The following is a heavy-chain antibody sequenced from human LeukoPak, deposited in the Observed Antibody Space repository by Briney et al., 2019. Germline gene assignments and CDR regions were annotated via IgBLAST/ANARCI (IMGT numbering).Heavy chain of an antibody. CDR2: INHSGST. D-gene: IGHD3-10*01. Sequence: SETLSLTCAVYGGSFSGYYWSWIRQPPGKGLEWIGEINHSGSTNYNPSLKSRVTISVDTSKNQFSLKLSSVTAADTAVYYCATLTGGSYYYYYYYYMDVWGKGTTVTVSS. V-gene: IGHV4-34*01. J-gene: IGHJ6*03. CDR3: ATLTGGSYYYYYYYYMDV. CDR1: GGSFSGYY.